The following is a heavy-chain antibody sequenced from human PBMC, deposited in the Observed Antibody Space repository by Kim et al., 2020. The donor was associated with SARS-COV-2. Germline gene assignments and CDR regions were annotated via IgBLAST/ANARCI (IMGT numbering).Heavy chain of an antibody. CDR3: ARRYYDILTGYYHYYFYY. CDR2: IYYSGST. Sequence: SETLSLTCTVSGGSISSYYWSWIRQPPGKGLEWIGYIYYSGSTNYNPSLKSRVTISVDTSKNQFSLKLSSVTAADTAVYYCARRYYDILTGYYHYYFYY. CDR1: GGSISSYY. J-gene: IGHJ4*01. D-gene: IGHD3-9*01. V-gene: IGHV4-59*01.